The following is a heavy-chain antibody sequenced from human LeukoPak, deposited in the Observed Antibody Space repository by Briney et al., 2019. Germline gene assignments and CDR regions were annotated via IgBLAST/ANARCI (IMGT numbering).Heavy chain of an antibody. CDR3: ASRRGGIVGDY. D-gene: IGHD2-15*01. Sequence: GGSLRLSCAASGFTFSYYTMHWVRQAPGKGLEWVAVISYDGSNKYYADSVKGRFTISRDNSKNTLYLQMNSLRAEDTAVYYCASRRGGIVGDYWGQGTLVTVSS. CDR1: GFTFSYYT. J-gene: IGHJ4*02. CDR2: ISYDGSNK. V-gene: IGHV3-30-3*01.